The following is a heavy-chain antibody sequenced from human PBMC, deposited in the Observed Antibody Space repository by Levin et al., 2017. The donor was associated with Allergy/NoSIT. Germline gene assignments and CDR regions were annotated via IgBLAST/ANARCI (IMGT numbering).Heavy chain of an antibody. V-gene: IGHV1-2*02. CDR2: INPNSGGT. CDR1: GYTFTGYY. J-gene: IGHJ5*02. Sequence: GESLKISCKASGYTFTGYYMHWVRQAPGQGLEWMGWINPNSGGTNYAQKFQGRVTMTRDTSISTAYMELSRLRSDDTAVYYCAKLKQGYCSSTSCYGARWFDPWGQGTLVTVSS. CDR3: AKLKQGYCSSTSCYGARWFDP. D-gene: IGHD2-2*01.